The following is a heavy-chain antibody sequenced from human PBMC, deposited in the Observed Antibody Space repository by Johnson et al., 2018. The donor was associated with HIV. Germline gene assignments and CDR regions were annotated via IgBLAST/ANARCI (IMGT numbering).Heavy chain of an antibody. CDR1: GFSISNYG. V-gene: IGHV3-30*02. CDR2: IQNDGTNK. CDR3: AKGEAQEGWSQVGSYAFDF. Sequence: VQLVESGGGVVQPGESLRLSCAASGFSISNYGVHWVRQAPGKGLEWVAFIQNDGTNKYYADFVKGRFTISRDNSRNTVYLEMRNLRTEETAVYYCAKGEAQEGWSQVGSYAFDFWGRGTMVTVSS. J-gene: IGHJ3*01. D-gene: IGHD1-26*01.